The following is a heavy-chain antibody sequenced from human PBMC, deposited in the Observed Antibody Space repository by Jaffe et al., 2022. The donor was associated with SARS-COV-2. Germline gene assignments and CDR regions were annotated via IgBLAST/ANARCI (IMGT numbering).Heavy chain of an antibody. Sequence: QVQLQESGPGLVKPSQTLSLTCTVSGGSISSGSYYWSWIRQPAGKGLEWIGRIYTSGSTNYNPSLKSRVTISVDTSKNQFSLKLSSVTAADTAVYYCARVRGGADYFDYWGQGTLVTVSS. CDR2: IYTSGST. D-gene: IGHD1-26*01. J-gene: IGHJ4*02. CDR3: ARVRGGADYFDY. CDR1: GGSISSGSYY. V-gene: IGHV4-61*02.